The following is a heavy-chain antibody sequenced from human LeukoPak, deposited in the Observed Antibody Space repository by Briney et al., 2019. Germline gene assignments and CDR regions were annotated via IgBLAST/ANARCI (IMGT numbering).Heavy chain of an antibody. D-gene: IGHD7-27*01. Sequence: WGTLSLTCVVSGYSISSGYHWGWIRQPPGKGLEWIGSVYRSGTTYYDPSLKSRVTISVDTSKNQISLKVRSVTAADTAMYYCARENWVFDYWGQGILVTVSS. CDR3: ARENWVFDY. CDR1: GYSISSGYH. V-gene: IGHV4-38-2*02. J-gene: IGHJ4*02. CDR2: VYRSGTT.